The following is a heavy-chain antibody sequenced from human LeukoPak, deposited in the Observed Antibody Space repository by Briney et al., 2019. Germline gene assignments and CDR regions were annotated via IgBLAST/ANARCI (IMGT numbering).Heavy chain of an antibody. CDR3: AKDSTRQYGGNSGLFDY. J-gene: IGHJ4*02. CDR2: ISWNSGRI. V-gene: IGHV3-9*01. CDR1: GFTFDDYA. D-gene: IGHD4-23*01. Sequence: GGSLRPSCAASGFTFDDYAMHWVRQAPGKGLEWVSGISWNSGRIGYADSVKGRFTISRDNAKNSLYLQMNSVRAEDTALYYCAKDSTRQYGGNSGLFDYWGQGTLVTVSS.